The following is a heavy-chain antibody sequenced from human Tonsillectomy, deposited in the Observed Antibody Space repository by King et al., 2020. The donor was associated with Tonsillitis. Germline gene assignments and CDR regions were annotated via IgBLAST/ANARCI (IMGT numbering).Heavy chain of an antibody. Sequence: VQLVESGGGLVQPGGSLRLSCAASGFTFSSYAMSWVRQAPGKGLEWVSAISGSGGSTYYADSVKGRFTISRDNSKNTLYLQMNSLRAEDTAVYNCAKMEMGENSSGWYGPDAFDIWGQGTMVTVSS. J-gene: IGHJ3*02. D-gene: IGHD6-19*01. CDR2: ISGSGGST. CDR1: GFTFSSYA. V-gene: IGHV3-23*04. CDR3: AKMEMGENSSGWYGPDAFDI.